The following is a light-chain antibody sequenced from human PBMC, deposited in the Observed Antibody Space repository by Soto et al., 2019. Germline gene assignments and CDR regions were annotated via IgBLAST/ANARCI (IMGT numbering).Light chain of an antibody. CDR2: RAS. V-gene: IGKV3D-20*02. J-gene: IGKJ5*01. CDR3: QHRMNWPLT. CDR1: QSISSSY. Sequence: EIVLTQSPGTLSLSPGERATLSCRASQSISSSYLAWYQQKPGQAPRLLIYRASRRATGIPDRFSGSGSGTDFTLTISSLEPEDFAVYYCQHRMNWPLTFGQGTRLEI.